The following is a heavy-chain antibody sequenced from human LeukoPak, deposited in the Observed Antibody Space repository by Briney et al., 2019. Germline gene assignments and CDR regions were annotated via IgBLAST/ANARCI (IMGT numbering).Heavy chain of an antibody. V-gene: IGHV3-7*01. Sequence: GGSLRLSCAASGFTFSSYWMSWVRQAPGKGLEWVANIKQDGSEKYYVDSVKGRFTISRDNAKNSLYLQMNGLRAEDTAVYYCARGRYCSSTGCHYFDYWGQGTLVTVSS. J-gene: IGHJ4*02. CDR1: GFTFSSYW. CDR2: IKQDGSEK. CDR3: ARGRYCSSTGCHYFDY. D-gene: IGHD2-2*01.